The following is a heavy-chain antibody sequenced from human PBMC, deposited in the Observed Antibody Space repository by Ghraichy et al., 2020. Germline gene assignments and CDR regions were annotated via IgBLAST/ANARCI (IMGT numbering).Heavy chain of an antibody. J-gene: IGHJ6*01. CDR1: GFTLSSYS. CDR2: ITSSGRSI. Sequence: GGSLRLSCVGSGFTLSSYSMNWVRQSPGKGLEWVSYITSSGRSIFYADSVKGRFTISRDNAQNSLTLQMNSLRDEDTAVYYCARGSRVVRFFYYDRRDVWVQGPTVTVSS. V-gene: IGHV3-48*02. D-gene: IGHD4-23*01. CDR3: ARGSRVVRFFYYDRRDV.